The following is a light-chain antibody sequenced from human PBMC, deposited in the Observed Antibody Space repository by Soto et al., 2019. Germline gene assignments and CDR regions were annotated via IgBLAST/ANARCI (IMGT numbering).Light chain of an antibody. Sequence: EKVMTQSPATLSMYPGERATLSCRASQSVNSYLAWYQQKPGQAPSLLIYGASTRATGIPARLSGRGSGTEFTLTISSLQSEHSAVYYYQTYTNSPSWTFVQRTKVEIK. CDR2: GAS. CDR1: QSVNSY. CDR3: QTYTNSPSWT. V-gene: IGKV3-15*01. J-gene: IGKJ1*01.